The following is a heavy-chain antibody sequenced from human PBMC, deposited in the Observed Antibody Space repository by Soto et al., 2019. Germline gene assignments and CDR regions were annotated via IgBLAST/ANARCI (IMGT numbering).Heavy chain of an antibody. V-gene: IGHV3-73*01. CDR2: IRSKANSYAT. CDR1: GFTFSGSA. D-gene: IGHD2-15*01. J-gene: IGHJ4*02. Sequence: GGSLRLSCAASGFTFSGSAMHWVRQASGKGLEWVGRIRSKANSYATAYAASVKGRFTISRDDSKNTAYLQMNSLKTEDTAVYYCTIHANCSGGSCYGGVYMHFDYWGQGTLVTVSS. CDR3: TIHANCSGGSCYGGVYMHFDY.